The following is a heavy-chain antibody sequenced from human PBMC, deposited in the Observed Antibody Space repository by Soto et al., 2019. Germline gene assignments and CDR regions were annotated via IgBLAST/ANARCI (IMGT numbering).Heavy chain of an antibody. J-gene: IGHJ4*02. Sequence: SETLSLTCTVSGGSISSGGYYWSWIRQHPGKGLEWIGYIYYSGSTYYNPSLKSRVTISVDTSKNQFSLKLSSVTAAVTAVYYCAGSSSWDRYFDYWGQGTLVTVSS. D-gene: IGHD6-13*01. CDR1: GGSISSGGYY. CDR2: IYYSGST. V-gene: IGHV4-31*03. CDR3: AGSSSWDRYFDY.